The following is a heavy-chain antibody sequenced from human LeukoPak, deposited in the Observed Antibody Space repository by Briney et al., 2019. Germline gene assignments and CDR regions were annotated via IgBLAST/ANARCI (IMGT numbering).Heavy chain of an antibody. V-gene: IGHV3-48*03. D-gene: IGHD3-22*01. CDR3: ARALYDSSGYYFYY. J-gene: IGHJ4*02. CDR1: GFTFSSYE. CDR2: ISSSGSTI. Sequence: PGGSLRLSCAASGFTFSSYEMNWVRQAPGKGLEWVSYISSSGSTIYYADSVKGRFTISRDNAKNSLYLQMNSLRAEDTAVYYCARALYDSSGYYFYYWGQGTLVTVSS.